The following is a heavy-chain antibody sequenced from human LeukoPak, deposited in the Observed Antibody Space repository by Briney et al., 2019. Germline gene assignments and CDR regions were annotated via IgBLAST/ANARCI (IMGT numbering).Heavy chain of an antibody. D-gene: IGHD5-18*01. CDR3: ARDIVGSYGYPGGVYYYYGMDV. Sequence: GGSLRLSCAASGFTVSSNYMSWVRQAPGKGLEWVSVIYSGGSTYYADSVKGRFTISRDNSKNTLYLQMNSLRAENTAVYYCARDIVGSYGYPGGVYYYYGMDVWGQGTTVTVSS. CDR1: GFTVSSNY. J-gene: IGHJ6*02. V-gene: IGHV3-53*01. CDR2: IYSGGST.